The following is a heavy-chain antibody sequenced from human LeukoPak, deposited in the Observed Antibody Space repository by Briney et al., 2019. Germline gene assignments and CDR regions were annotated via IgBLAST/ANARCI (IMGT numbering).Heavy chain of an antibody. V-gene: IGHV4-61*01. CDR1: GGSVNSDNYY. J-gene: IGHJ5*02. D-gene: IGHD1-1*01. CDR2: IFYTGNT. CDR3: AREGAAGTNLNWFDP. Sequence: SETLSLTCTVSGGSVNSDNYYWSWIRQPPGRGLEWIGYIFYTGNTNYNPSLKSRVTISVNTSKNQFSLKLSSVTAADTAVYYCAREGAAGTNLNWFDPWGQGTLVTVSS.